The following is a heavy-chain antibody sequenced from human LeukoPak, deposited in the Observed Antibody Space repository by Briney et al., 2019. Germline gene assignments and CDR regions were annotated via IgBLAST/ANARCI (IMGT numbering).Heavy chain of an antibody. D-gene: IGHD6-13*01. J-gene: IGHJ4*02. CDR1: GFTFSSYA. V-gene: IGHV3-23*01. CDR3: AKGGESSSWLFDY. Sequence: GGSLRLSCAASGFTFSSYAMSWVRQAPGKGLQWVSALSGSGLSTYYADSVKGRFTISRDNSKNTLYLQMDSLRAEDTAVYYCAKGGESSSWLFDYWGQGTLVPVSS. CDR2: LSGSGLST.